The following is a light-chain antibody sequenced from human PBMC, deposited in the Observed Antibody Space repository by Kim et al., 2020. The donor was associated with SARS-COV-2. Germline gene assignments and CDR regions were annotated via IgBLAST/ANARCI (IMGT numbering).Light chain of an antibody. CDR1: KLGDRT. V-gene: IGLV3-1*01. CDR2: QDT. J-gene: IGLJ2*01. Sequence: SVSPGQTATLSCSGDKLGDRTACWYQQKPGQSPVVVIYQDTKRSSGIPERFSGSNSGNTATLTIRGTQALDEADYYCQAWDSSTVVFGGGTQLTVL. CDR3: QAWDSSTVV.